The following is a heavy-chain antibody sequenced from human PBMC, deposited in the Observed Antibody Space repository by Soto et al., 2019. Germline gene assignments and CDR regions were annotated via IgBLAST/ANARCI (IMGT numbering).Heavy chain of an antibody. J-gene: IGHJ6*02. D-gene: IGHD2-2*01. CDR3: ARERSVGYCITTTCPKPFYYYAMDV. V-gene: IGHV1-69*13. CDR1: GGTFTNYA. CDR2: ILPIFGTP. Sequence: SVKVSCKPSGGTFTNYAFSWVRQAPGQGLEWMGGILPIFGTPDYAQNFQGRVTITADESTRTASMELSSLRSDDTAVYYCARERSVGYCITTTCPKPFYYYAMDVWGQGTTVTAP.